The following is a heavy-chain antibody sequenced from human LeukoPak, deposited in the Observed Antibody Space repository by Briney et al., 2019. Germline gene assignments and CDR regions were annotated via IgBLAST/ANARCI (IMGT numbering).Heavy chain of an antibody. CDR2: IYYSGST. Sequence: SETLSLTCTVSGGSISSSSYYWGWIRQPPGKGLEWIGSIYYSGSTYYNPSLKSRVTISVDTSKNQFSLKLSSVTAADTAVYYCASHELSPNYFDYWGQGTLVTVSS. J-gene: IGHJ4*02. CDR1: GGSISSSSYY. D-gene: IGHD3-16*02. CDR3: ASHELSPNYFDY. V-gene: IGHV4-39*01.